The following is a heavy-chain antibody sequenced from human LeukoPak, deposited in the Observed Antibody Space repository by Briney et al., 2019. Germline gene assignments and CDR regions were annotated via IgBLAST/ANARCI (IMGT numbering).Heavy chain of an antibody. CDR2: INAGNGNT. CDR3: ARDPIGSRWPYYFDY. Sequence: ASVKVSCKASGYTFTTYAMHRVRQAPGQRLEWMGWINAGNGNTKYSQKFQARVTITRDTSASTAYMELSSLRSEDTAVYYCARDPIGSRWPYYFDYWGQGTLVTVSS. J-gene: IGHJ4*02. D-gene: IGHD6-13*01. V-gene: IGHV1-3*01. CDR1: GYTFTTYA.